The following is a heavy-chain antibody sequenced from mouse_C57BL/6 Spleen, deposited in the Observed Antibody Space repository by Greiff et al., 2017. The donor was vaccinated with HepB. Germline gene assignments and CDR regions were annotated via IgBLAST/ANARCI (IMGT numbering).Heavy chain of an antibody. V-gene: IGHV1-82*01. J-gene: IGHJ2*01. Sequence: VKLQESGPELVKPGASVKISCKASGYDFSSSWMNWVKQRPGKGLEWIGRIYPGDGDTNYNGKFKGKATLTADKSSSTAYLQLSSLTSEDSAVYYCARENSNHYFDYWGQGTTLTVSS. CDR2: IYPGDGDT. CDR1: GYDFSSSW. CDR3: ARENSNHYFDY. D-gene: IGHD2-5*01.